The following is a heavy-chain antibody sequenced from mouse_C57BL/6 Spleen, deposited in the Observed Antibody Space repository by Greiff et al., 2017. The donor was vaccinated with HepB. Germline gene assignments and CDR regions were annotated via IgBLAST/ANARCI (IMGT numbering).Heavy chain of an antibody. V-gene: IGHV1-19*01. CDR1: GYTFTDYY. CDR3: AREGNYYGSSSGLDY. Sequence: EVQLQQSGPVLVKPGASVKMSCKASGYTFTDYYMNWVKQSHGKSLEWIGVINPYNGGTSYNQKFKGKATLTVDKSSNTAYMELNSLTSEDSAVYYCAREGNYYGSSSGLDYWGQGTTLTVSS. D-gene: IGHD1-1*01. CDR2: INPYNGGT. J-gene: IGHJ2*01.